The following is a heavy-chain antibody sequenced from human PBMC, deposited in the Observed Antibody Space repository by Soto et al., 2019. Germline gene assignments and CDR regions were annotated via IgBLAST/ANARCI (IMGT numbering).Heavy chain of an antibody. CDR1: GFTFSRTA. Sequence: QVQLVESGGGVVQPGTSLRLSCAASGFTFSRTAMHWGRQAPGKGLEWVAVTAYDESRKFYADSVKGRFIISRDNAENTLYLQMNSLRVGDTAVYYCAREIVMRSDSSGYLDDWGRGTLVTVSS. D-gene: IGHD3-22*01. CDR3: AREIVMRSDSSGYLDD. J-gene: IGHJ4*02. CDR2: TAYDESRK. V-gene: IGHV3-30-3*01.